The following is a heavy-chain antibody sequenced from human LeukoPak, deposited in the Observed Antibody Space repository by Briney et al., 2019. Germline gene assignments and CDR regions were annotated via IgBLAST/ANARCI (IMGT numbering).Heavy chain of an antibody. CDR2: IYYSGST. D-gene: IGHD3-22*01. CDR1: GGSISSYY. CDR3: AREGSRDSSGYYRDWFDP. J-gene: IGHJ5*02. Sequence: SETLSLTCTVSGGSISSYYWSWIRQPPGKGLEWIGYIYYSGSTNYNPSLKSRVTISVDTSKNQFSLKLSSVTAADTAVYYCAREGSRDSSGYYRDWFDPWGQGTLVTVSS. V-gene: IGHV4-59*01.